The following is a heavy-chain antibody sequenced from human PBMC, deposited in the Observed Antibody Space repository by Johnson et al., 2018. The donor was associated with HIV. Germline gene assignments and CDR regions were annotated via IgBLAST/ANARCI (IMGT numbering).Heavy chain of an antibody. Sequence: QEKLVESGGGVVQPGRSLRLSCAASGFTFSSYAMHWVRQAPGKGLEWVVVISYDGSNKYYADSVKGRFTISRDNSKNTLYLQMNSLRAEDTAVYYCARGRLRSGATDAFDIWGQGTMVTVSS. CDR3: ARGRLRSGATDAFDI. CDR1: GFTFSSYA. J-gene: IGHJ3*02. D-gene: IGHD1-26*01. CDR2: ISYDGSNK. V-gene: IGHV3-30*04.